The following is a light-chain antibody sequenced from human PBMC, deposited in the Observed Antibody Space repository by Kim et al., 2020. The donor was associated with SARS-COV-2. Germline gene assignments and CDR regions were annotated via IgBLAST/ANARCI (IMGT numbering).Light chain of an antibody. CDR3: QQRSNWPPT. V-gene: IGKV3-11*01. J-gene: IGKJ5*01. Sequence: LPPVQRPTLSCRASQGVSSYLAWYQQKPGQAPRLLIYDASNRATGIPARFSGSGSGTDFTLTISSLEPEDFAVYYCQQRSNWPPTFGQGTRLEIK. CDR2: DAS. CDR1: QGVSSY.